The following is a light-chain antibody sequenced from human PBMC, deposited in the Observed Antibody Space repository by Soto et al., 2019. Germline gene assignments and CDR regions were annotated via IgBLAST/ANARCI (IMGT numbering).Light chain of an antibody. J-gene: IGKJ4*01. CDR3: QQANSFPLT. Sequence: DTQMTQSPSSVSASVGDRVTITCRASQVINKWLAWYQQKPGKAPKLLIYRASSLQSGVPSRFSGSGSGTDFTLTISSLQTEDFATYYCQQANSFPLTFGGGTKVEIK. CDR2: RAS. V-gene: IGKV1-12*01. CDR1: QVINKW.